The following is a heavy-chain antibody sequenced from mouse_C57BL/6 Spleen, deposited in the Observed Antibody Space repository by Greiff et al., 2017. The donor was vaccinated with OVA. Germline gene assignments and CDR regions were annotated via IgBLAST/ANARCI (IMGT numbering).Heavy chain of an antibody. D-gene: IGHD3-2*02. Sequence: QVQLQQPGAELVRPGTSVKLSCKASGYTFTSYWMHWVKQRPGQGLEWIGVIDPSDSYTNYNQKFKGKATLTVDTSSSTAYMQLSSLTSEDSAVYDCARQTAQDPSDYWGQGTTLTVSS. CDR1: GYTFTSYW. J-gene: IGHJ2*01. CDR2: IDPSDSYT. V-gene: IGHV1-59*01. CDR3: ARQTAQDPSDY.